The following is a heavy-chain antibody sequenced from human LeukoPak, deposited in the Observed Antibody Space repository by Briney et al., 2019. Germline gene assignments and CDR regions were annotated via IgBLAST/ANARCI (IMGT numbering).Heavy chain of an antibody. CDR3: ARGHYSNYLTSFDC. D-gene: IGHD4-11*01. CDR1: GYTFTSYY. V-gene: IGHV1-46*01. CDR2: INPRGGST. J-gene: IGHJ4*02. Sequence: PGASVKVSCKASGYTFTSYYMHWVRQAPGQGLEWMGGINPRGGSTSYAQRFQGRVTMTRDTSTGTVYMELSSLRAEDTAVYYCARGHYSNYLTSFDCWGQGTLVTVSS.